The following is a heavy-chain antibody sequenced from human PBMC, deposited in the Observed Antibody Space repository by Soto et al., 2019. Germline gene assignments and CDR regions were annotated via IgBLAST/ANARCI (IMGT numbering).Heavy chain of an antibody. CDR2: ISSSTSHT. J-gene: IGHJ4*02. Sequence: QVQLVESGGGLVKPGGSLRLSCAVSGFTFSDYYMTWIRQGPGNGLEWVSYISSSTSHTNYADSVKGRFTISRDNAKNSLFLQMNSLRAEDTAVYYCARGRGAAADYFDFWGQGTLVTVSS. V-gene: IGHV3-11*05. D-gene: IGHD6-13*01. CDR1: GFTFSDYY. CDR3: ARGRGAAADYFDF.